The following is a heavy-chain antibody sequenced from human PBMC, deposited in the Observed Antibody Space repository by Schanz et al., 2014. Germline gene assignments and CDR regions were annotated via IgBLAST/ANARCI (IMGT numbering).Heavy chain of an antibody. D-gene: IGHD3-3*01. Sequence: QVRLVQSGPELKMPGATVKVSCETSGYTFTNYGVSWVRQAPGQGLEWVAWISPYNGNTAYAQNLKGRVRMTTDTSTATAYMELRSLTSDDTAVYYCARDRVYRFLKGENRFYFDYWGQGTLVIVSS. J-gene: IGHJ4*02. CDR1: GYTFTNYG. V-gene: IGHV1-18*01. CDR2: ISPYNGNT. CDR3: ARDRVYRFLKGENRFYFDY.